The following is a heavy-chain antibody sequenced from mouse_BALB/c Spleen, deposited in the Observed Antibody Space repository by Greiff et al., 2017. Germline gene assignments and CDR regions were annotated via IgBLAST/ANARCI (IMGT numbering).Heavy chain of an antibody. CDR1: GFSLTGYG. D-gene: IGHD1-2*01. Sequence: VQLKESGPGLVAPSQSLSITCTVSGFSLTGYGVNWVRQPPGKGLEWLGMIWGDGSTDYNSALKSRLSISKDNSKSQVFLKMNSLQTDDTARYYCARGIYYGSFHWYFDVWGAGTTVTVSS. CDR2: IWGDGST. CDR3: ARGIYYGSFHWYFDV. J-gene: IGHJ1*01. V-gene: IGHV2-6-7*01.